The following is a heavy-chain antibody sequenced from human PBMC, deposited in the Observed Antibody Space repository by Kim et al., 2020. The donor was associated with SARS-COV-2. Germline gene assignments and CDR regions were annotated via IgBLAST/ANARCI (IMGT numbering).Heavy chain of an antibody. V-gene: IGHV1-18*01. D-gene: IGHD1-20*01. CDR1: GYTFTSYG. CDR2: ISAYNGNT. J-gene: IGHJ4*02. CDR3: ARDRGRYNWNPGPYYFDY. Sequence: ASVKVSCKASGYTFTSYGISWVRQAPGQGLEWMGWISAYNGNTNYAQKLQGRVTMTTDTSTSTAYMELRSLRSDDTAVYYCARDRGRYNWNPGPYYFDYWGQGTLVTVSS.